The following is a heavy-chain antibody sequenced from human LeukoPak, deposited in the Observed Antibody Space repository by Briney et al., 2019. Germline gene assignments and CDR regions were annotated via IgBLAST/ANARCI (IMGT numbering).Heavy chain of an antibody. J-gene: IGHJ3*01. D-gene: IGHD2-2*01. CDR2: INHGGST. V-gene: IGHV4-34*01. CDR3: ARELITPGDRDGFDL. Sequence: SETLSLTCAVHGGSFSGYYWSWIRQPPGRGLEWIGEINHGGSTNYNPSLKSRVSMSLDMSKNQFSLSLSSVTAADTAIYYCARELITPGDRDGFDLWGQGTMVSVSS. CDR1: GGSFSGYY.